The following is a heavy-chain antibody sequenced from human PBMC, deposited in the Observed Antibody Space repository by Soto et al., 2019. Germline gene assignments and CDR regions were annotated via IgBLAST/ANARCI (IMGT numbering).Heavy chain of an antibody. CDR2: ISADSGYT. V-gene: IGHV1-18*01. CDR1: GYIFTTYG. CDR3: ARDRPPGSLYGMDA. Sequence: QIQLVQFGGEVARPGASVTVSCEASGYIFTTYGLSWVRQTPAHGLEWMGWISADSGYTQYAQFFQGRVTMTRDISRNTGYMTLRDLTSDDTGIYYCARDRPPGSLYGMDAWGQGTAVTVSS. J-gene: IGHJ6*02.